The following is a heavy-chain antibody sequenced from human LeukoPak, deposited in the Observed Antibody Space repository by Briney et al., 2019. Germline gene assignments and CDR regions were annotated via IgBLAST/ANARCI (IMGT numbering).Heavy chain of an antibody. D-gene: IGHD2-2*01. Sequence: GGSLRLSCAASGFTVSSYSMNWVRQAPGKGLEWVSSISSSSSYIYYADSVKGRFTISRDNAKNSLYLQMNSLRAEDTAVYYCARPYQLLSVDDAFDIXGXGTMVTVSS. J-gene: IGHJ3*02. CDR3: ARPYQLLSVDDAFDI. V-gene: IGHV3-21*01. CDR1: GFTVSSYS. CDR2: ISSSSSYI.